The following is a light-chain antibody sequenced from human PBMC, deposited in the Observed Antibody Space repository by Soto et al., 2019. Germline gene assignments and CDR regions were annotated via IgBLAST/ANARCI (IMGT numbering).Light chain of an antibody. J-gene: IGKJ1*01. Sequence: DIQMTQSPSTLSASVGDRVTITCRASQSISSWLAWYQQKPGKAPKLLIYDASSLESGVPSRFSGSGSGTEFNLTISSLQPDDFATYYCQQYNSYTWKFGQGTKV. CDR3: QQYNSYTWK. CDR2: DAS. CDR1: QSISSW. V-gene: IGKV1-5*01.